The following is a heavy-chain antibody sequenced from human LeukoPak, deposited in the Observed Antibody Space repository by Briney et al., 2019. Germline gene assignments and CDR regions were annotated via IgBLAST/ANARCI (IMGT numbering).Heavy chain of an antibody. CDR1: GFTFSDYW. CDR3: ARNTETAIPLPYYSDY. Sequence: GGSLRLSCAASGFTFSDYWMSWVRQAPGKGLEWVAVIRQDAIERFYVDSAGGRFTISRDNAKNSLYLQMNSLRAEDTAVYYCARNTETAIPLPYYSDYWGQGTLVTVSS. J-gene: IGHJ4*02. V-gene: IGHV3-7*01. D-gene: IGHD2-21*02. CDR2: IRQDAIER.